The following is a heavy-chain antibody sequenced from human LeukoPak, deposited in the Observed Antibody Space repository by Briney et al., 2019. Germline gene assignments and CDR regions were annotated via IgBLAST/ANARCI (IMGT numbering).Heavy chain of an antibody. CDR1: GYTLTNYA. V-gene: IGHV7-4-1*02. CDR2: IDTKTGNP. D-gene: IGHD1-26*01. J-gene: IGHJ4*02. CDR3: VRLSGSLV. Sequence: GASVKDSCKASGYTLTNYAINWVRQAPGQGLEWMGWIDTKTGNPEYAQGFTGRFVFSLDTSVNTAYLQISSLKAEDTAVYYCVRLSGSLVWGQGTLVTVSS.